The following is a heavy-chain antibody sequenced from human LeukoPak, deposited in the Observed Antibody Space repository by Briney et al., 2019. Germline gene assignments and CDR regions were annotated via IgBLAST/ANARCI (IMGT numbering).Heavy chain of an antibody. D-gene: IGHD6-19*01. CDR1: GFTVSSNY. V-gene: IGHV3-53*01. CDR2: IYSGGST. CDR3: TTAEAVAGTAYFDY. J-gene: IGHJ4*02. Sequence: PGGSLRLSCAAAGFTVSSNYMSWVRQAPGKGLEWVSIIYSGGSTYYADSVKGRFTISRDNSKNTLYLQMNSLKTEDTAVYYCTTAEAVAGTAYFDYWGQGTLVTVSS.